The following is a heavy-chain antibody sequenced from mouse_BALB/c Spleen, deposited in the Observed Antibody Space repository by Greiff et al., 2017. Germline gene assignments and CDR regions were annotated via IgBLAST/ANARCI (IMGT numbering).Heavy chain of an antibody. CDR1: GFTFSDYY. D-gene: IGHD1-1*01. J-gene: IGHJ3*01. CDR2: ISDGGSYT. V-gene: IGHV5-4*02. CDR3: ARDGHYYGSSPWFAY. Sequence: EVQLVESGGGLVKPGGSLKLSCAASGFTFSDYYMYWVRQTPEKRLEWVATISDGGSYTYYPDSVKGRFTISRDNAKNNLYLQMSSLKSEDTAMYYCARDGHYYGSSPWFAYWGQGTLVTVSA.